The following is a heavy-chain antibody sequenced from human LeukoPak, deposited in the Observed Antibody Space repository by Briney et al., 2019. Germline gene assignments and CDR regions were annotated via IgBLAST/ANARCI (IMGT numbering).Heavy chain of an antibody. V-gene: IGHV1-69*13. CDR2: IIPIFGTA. CDR3: AREGYCSGGSCYSEYFQH. CDR1: GGTFSGYA. D-gene: IGHD2-15*01. Sequence: ASVKVSCKASGGTFSGYAISWVRQAPGQGLEWMGGIIPIFGTANYAQKFQGRVTITADESTSTAYMELSSLRSEDTAVYYCAREGYCSGGSCYSEYFQHWGQGTLVTVSS. J-gene: IGHJ1*01.